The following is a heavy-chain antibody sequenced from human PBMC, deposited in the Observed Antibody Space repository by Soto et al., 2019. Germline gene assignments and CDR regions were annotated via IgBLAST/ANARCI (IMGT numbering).Heavy chain of an antibody. Sequence: GGSLRLSCAASGFTFSSYAMSWVRQAPGKGLEWVSSISGSGGSTYYADSVKGRFIISRDNSKNTLYLQMNSLRAEDTAVYYCAKGGLRDNYDSSGEGIWGQGTMVTVSS. CDR1: GFTFSSYA. J-gene: IGHJ3*02. D-gene: IGHD3-22*01. CDR2: ISGSGGST. CDR3: AKGGLRDNYDSSGEGI. V-gene: IGHV3-23*01.